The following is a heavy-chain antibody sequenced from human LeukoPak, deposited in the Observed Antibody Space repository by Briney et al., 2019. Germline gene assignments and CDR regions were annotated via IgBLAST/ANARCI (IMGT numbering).Heavy chain of an antibody. CDR3: ARGTYYYEF. V-gene: IGHV3-7*04. Sequence: GGSLRLSCAASKLTFSSSWMSWVRRAPGKGLEWVAYMNQLGNEKNYLDSVKGWFTLSRDNAKNSLYLQMTSLRAEDTVVYCCARGTYYYEFWGQGTLVTVSS. D-gene: IGHD3-16*01. CDR2: MNQLGNEK. J-gene: IGHJ4*02. CDR1: KLTFSSSW.